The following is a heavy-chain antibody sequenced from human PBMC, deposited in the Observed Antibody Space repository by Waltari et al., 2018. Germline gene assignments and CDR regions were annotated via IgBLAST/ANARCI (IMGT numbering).Heavy chain of an antibody. CDR1: GFTFSSYS. J-gene: IGHJ4*02. Sequence: EVQLVESGGGLVQPGGSLRLSCAASGFTFSSYSMNWVRQAPGKGLEWVSYISSSSSTIYYADSVKGRFTISRDNAKNSLYLQMNSLRAEDTAVYYCARDAGWLPGSRDYWGQGTLVTVSS. V-gene: IGHV3-48*04. CDR2: ISSSSSTI. CDR3: ARDAGWLPGSRDY. D-gene: IGHD5-12*01.